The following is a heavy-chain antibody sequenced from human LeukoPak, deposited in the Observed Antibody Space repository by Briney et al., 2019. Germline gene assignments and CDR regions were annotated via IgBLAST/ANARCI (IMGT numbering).Heavy chain of an antibody. CDR1: GYTFTGYY. D-gene: IGHD3-22*01. CDR2: INPNSGGT. V-gene: IGHV1-2*02. Sequence: GASVKVSCKASGYTFTGYYMHWVRQAPGQGLEWMGWINPNSGGTNYAQKFQGRVTMTRDTSISTAYMELSRLRSDDTAVYYCARDLHSTYDSSGSAIDYWGQGTLVTVSS. J-gene: IGHJ4*02. CDR3: ARDLHSTYDSSGSAIDY.